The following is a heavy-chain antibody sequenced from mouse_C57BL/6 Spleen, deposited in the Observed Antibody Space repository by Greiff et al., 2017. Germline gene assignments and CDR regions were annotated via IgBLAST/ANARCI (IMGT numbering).Heavy chain of an antibody. V-gene: IGHV5-4*03. CDR1: GFTFSSYA. CDR2: ISDGGSYT. Sequence: EVKLVESGGGLVKPGGSLKLSCAASGFTFSSYAMSWVRQTPEKRLEWVATISDGGSYTYYPDNVKGRFTISRDKAKNNLYLQMSHLKSEDTAMYYCARARGYYFDYWGQGTTLTVSS. CDR3: ARARGYYFDY. J-gene: IGHJ2*01.